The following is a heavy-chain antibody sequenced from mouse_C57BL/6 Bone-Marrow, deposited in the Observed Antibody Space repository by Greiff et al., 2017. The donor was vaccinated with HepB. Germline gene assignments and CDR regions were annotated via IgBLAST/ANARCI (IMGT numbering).Heavy chain of an antibody. V-gene: IGHV14-2*01. CDR1: GFNIKDYY. Sequence: VHVKQSGAELVKPGASVKLSCTASGFNIKDYYMHWVKQRTEQGLEWIGRIDPEDGETKYAPKFQGKATITADTSSNTAYLQLSSLTSEDTAVYYCARNDGSSYPYYFDYWGQGTTLTVSS. J-gene: IGHJ2*01. D-gene: IGHD1-1*01. CDR3: ARNDGSSYPYYFDY. CDR2: IDPEDGET.